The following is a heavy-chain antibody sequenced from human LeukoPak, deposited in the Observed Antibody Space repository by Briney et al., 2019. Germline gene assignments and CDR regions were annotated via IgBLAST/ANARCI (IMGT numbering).Heavy chain of an antibody. CDR1: GGSISSGSYY. CDR3: ARVYGGKSGFDY. CDR2: IYTSGST. D-gene: IGHD4-23*01. V-gene: IGHV4-61*02. J-gene: IGHJ4*02. Sequence: PSETLSLTCTVSGGSISSGSYYGGWIRHPAGKGLEWIGRIYTSGSTNYNPSLKSRVTISVDTSKNQFSLKLSSVTAADTAVYYCARVYGGKSGFDYWGQGTLVTVSS.